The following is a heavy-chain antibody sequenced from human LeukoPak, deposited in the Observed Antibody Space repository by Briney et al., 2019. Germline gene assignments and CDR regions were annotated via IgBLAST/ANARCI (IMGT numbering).Heavy chain of an antibody. CDR3: ARDRARNKYSSSWTTVDY. V-gene: IGHV3-64*01. CDR2: ISSNGGST. J-gene: IGHJ4*02. Sequence: GGSLRPSCAASGFTFSSYAMHWVRQAPGKGLEYVSAISSNGGSTYYANSVKGRFTISRDNSKNTLYLQMGSLRAEDMAVYYCARDRARNKYSSSWTTVDYWGQGTLVTVSS. D-gene: IGHD6-13*01. CDR1: GFTFSSYA.